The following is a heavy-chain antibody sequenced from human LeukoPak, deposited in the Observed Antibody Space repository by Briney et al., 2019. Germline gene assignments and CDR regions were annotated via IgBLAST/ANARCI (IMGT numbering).Heavy chain of an antibody. J-gene: IGHJ3*02. CDR1: GFTVSSNY. CDR3: ARGPAYCGGDCSPGAFDI. V-gene: IGHV3-53*01. Sequence: PGGSLRLSCAASGFTVSSNYMSRVRQAPGKGLEWVSVIYSGGSTYYADSVKGRFTISRDNSKNTLYLQMNSLRAEDTAVYYCARGPAYCGGDCSPGAFDIWGQGTMVTVSS. D-gene: IGHD2-21*02. CDR2: IYSGGST.